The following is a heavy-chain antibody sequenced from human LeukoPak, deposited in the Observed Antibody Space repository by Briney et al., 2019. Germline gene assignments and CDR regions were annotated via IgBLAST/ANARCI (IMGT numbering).Heavy chain of an antibody. CDR3: GKGKVGYCSSTSCYVDY. Sequence: GGSLRLSCAASGFTFSSYGMHWVRQAPGKGLEWMAFIQYDGSNKYYADSVKGRFTISKDNSKNTLYLQMNSLRAEDTAVYYCGKGKVGYCSSTSCYVDYWGQGTLVTVSS. CDR1: GFTFSSYG. J-gene: IGHJ4*02. V-gene: IGHV3-30*02. CDR2: IQYDGSNK. D-gene: IGHD2-2*01.